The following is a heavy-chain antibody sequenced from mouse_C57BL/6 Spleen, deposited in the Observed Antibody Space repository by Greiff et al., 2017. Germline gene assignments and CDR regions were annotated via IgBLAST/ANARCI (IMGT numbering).Heavy chain of an antibody. V-gene: IGHV14-4*01. CDR3: TTSPNYYYGSSYVDY. Sequence: VQLQQSGAELVRPGASVKLSCTASGFNIKDDYMHWVKQRPEQGLEWIGWIDPENGDTEYASKFKGKATITADTSSNTAYLQLSSLTSEDTAVYYCTTSPNYYYGSSYVDYWGQGTTLTVSS. CDR1: GFNIKDDY. J-gene: IGHJ2*01. CDR2: IDPENGDT. D-gene: IGHD1-1*01.